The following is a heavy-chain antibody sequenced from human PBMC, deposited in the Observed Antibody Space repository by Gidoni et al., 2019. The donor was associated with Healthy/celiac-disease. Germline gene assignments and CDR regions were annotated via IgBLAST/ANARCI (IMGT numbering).Heavy chain of an antibody. V-gene: IGHV1-2*04. CDR2: INPNSGGT. CDR1: GYTFTGYS. CDR3: ARGVGRQQLPAIDY. J-gene: IGHJ4*02. D-gene: IGHD6-13*01. Sequence: QVQLVQSVAEVKQPGASVKVYFTASGYTFTGYSMHWVRQAPGQGLEWMGWINPNSGGTNYAQKFQGWVTRTRDTSISTAYMELSRLRSDDTAVYYCARGVGRQQLPAIDYWDQGTLVTVSS.